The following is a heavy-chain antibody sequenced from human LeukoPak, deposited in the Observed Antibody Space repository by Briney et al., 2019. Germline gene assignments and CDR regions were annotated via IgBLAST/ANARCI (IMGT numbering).Heavy chain of an antibody. J-gene: IGHJ6*02. Sequence: GGSLRLPCEASGFPFSSFAMPWLRQAPGKGLEWVSSITGSHGRTYNTDSVKGRFTISRDNSKNTLYLQMNSLRAEDTAVYYCAKIYYYGMDVWGQGTTVTVSS. CDR1: GFPFSSFA. CDR2: ITGSHGRT. V-gene: IGHV3-23*01. CDR3: AKIYYYGMDV.